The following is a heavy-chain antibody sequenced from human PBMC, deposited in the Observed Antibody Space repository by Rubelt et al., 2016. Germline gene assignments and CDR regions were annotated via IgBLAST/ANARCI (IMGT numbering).Heavy chain of an antibody. V-gene: IGHV4-34*01. Sequence: QVQLQQWGAGLLKPSETLSLTCAVYGGSFSGYYWSWIRQPPGKGLEWIGEINHSGSTNYNPSLKSRVTISVDTSKNQFSLKLSSGTAADTAVYYCARRLLRWFDPWGQGTLVTVSS. D-gene: IGHD2-15*01. J-gene: IGHJ5*02. CDR3: ARRLLRWFDP. CDR1: GGSFSGYY. CDR2: INHSGST.